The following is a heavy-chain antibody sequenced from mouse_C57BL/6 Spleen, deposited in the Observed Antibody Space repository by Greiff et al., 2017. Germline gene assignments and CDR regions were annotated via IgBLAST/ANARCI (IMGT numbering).Heavy chain of an antibody. V-gene: IGHV1-7*01. D-gene: IGHD1-1*01. J-gene: IGHJ4*01. CDR1: GYTFTSYW. Sequence: QVQLQQSGAELAKPGASVKLSCKASGYTFTSYWMHWVKQRPGQGLEWIGYINPSSGYTKYNQKFKDKATLTADKSSSTAYMQLSSLTYEDSAVYYCARTTTVVEDAMDYWGQGTSVTVSS. CDR2: INPSSGYT. CDR3: ARTTTVVEDAMDY.